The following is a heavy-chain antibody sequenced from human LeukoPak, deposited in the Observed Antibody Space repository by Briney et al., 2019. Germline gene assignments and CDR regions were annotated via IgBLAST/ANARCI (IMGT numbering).Heavy chain of an antibody. Sequence: GGSLRLSCAASGFIFSHYGMHWVRQAPGKGLEWVAVIWSDGSNRFYAGSVKGRFTISRDNSQNTLFLQMNSLRAEDTAMYYCARDAQRGFDYSNSLEYWGHGTLVTVSS. CDR2: IWSDGSNR. CDR3: ARDAQRGFDYSNSLEY. V-gene: IGHV3-33*01. J-gene: IGHJ4*01. D-gene: IGHD4-11*01. CDR1: GFIFSHYG.